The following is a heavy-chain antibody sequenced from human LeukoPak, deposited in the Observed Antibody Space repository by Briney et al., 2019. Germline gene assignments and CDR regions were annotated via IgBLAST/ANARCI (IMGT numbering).Heavy chain of an antibody. CDR2: ISTSSSYI. Sequence: GGSLRLSCTVSGFTVSSNSWSWVRQAPGKGLEWVSSISTSSSYIYYADSVKGRFTISRDNAKNSLYLQMNSLRAEDTALYYCARDGDTVLTRGYYYYMDVWGKGTTVTVSS. J-gene: IGHJ6*03. V-gene: IGHV3-21*01. CDR3: ARDGDTVLTRGYYYYMDV. D-gene: IGHD4-23*01. CDR1: GFTVSSNS.